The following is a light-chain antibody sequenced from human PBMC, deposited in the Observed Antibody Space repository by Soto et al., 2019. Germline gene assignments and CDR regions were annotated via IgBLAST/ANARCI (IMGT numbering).Light chain of an antibody. V-gene: IGKV3-15*01. Sequence: EILMTQSPATLSVSPGERATLSCRASQSVSSDLAWYQQKPGQPPRLLIYGAYTRATGVPARFSGSGSGTEFTLTINSLQSEDFAVYYCQQYNSWPPLTFGGGTKVDIK. CDR3: QQYNSWPPLT. CDR1: QSVSSD. J-gene: IGKJ4*01. CDR2: GAY.